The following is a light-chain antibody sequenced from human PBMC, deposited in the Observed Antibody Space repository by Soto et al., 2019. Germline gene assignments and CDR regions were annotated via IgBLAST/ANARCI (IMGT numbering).Light chain of an antibody. CDR2: DAS. J-gene: IGKJ5*01. CDR3: QQRRDWPIT. CDR1: QSVGSY. V-gene: IGKV3-11*01. Sequence: EIVLTQSPATLSLSPGERATLSCRASQSVGSYLAWYQQQPGQAPSLLIYDASNRATGIPARFSGSGSGTDFTLIISSPEPEDFAVYYCQQRRDWPITFGQGTRLEIK.